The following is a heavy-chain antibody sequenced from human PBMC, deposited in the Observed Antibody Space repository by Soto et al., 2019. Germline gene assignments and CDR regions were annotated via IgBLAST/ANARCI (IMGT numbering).Heavy chain of an antibody. CDR2: IIPIFGTA. J-gene: IGHJ5*02. Sequence: SVKVSCKASGGTFSSYAISWVRQAPGQGLEWMGGIIPIFGTANYAQKFQGRVTITADESTSTAYMELSSLRSEDTAVYYCARDLGYQLLRNWFDPWGQGTLVTVSS. D-gene: IGHD2-2*01. CDR3: ARDLGYQLLRNWFDP. V-gene: IGHV1-69*13. CDR1: GGTFSSYA.